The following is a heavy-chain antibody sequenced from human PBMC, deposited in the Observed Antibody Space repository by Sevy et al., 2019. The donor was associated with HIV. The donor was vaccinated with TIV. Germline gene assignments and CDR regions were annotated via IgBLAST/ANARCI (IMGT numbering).Heavy chain of an antibody. CDR2: FDPDDGET. Sequence: ASVKVSCKVSGYTLTQLSMHWVRQAPGKGLEWMGSFDPDDGETLYAQKFQGRVTMTEDTSTDTAYMELSSLRSEDTAIYYCATTKYYYESSGSPFDYWGQGTLVTVSS. CDR3: ATTKYYYESSGSPFDY. CDR1: GYTLTQLS. V-gene: IGHV1-24*01. J-gene: IGHJ4*02. D-gene: IGHD3-22*01.